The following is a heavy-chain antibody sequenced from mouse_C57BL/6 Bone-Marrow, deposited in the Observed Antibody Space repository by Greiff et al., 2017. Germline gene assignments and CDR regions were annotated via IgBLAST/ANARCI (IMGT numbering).Heavy chain of an antibody. Sequence: VQLQQSGAELVRPGASVKLSCKASGYTFTNYWMHWVKQRTIQGLEWIGNIHPSDGETRYNQKFKGKATLTVDKSSSTAYMQLSSLTSEDSAVYYCAKIYYSFDYDGQGTALTVTS. CDR3: AKIYYSFDY. CDR2: IHPSDGET. J-gene: IGHJ2*01. CDR1: GYTFTNYW. V-gene: IGHV1-52*01. D-gene: IGHD2-12*01.